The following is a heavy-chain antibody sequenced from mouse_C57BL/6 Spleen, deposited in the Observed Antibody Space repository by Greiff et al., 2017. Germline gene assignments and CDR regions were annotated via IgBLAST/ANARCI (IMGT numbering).Heavy chain of an antibody. Sequence: QVHVKQPGAELVRPGSSVKLSCKASGYTFTSYWMPWVKQRPIQGLEWIGNIDPSDSETHYNQKFKDQATLTVDKSSSTAYMQLSSLTSEDSAVYDCARSGDYLYYFDYWGQGTTLTVSS. CDR1: GYTFTSYW. J-gene: IGHJ2*01. V-gene: IGHV1-52*01. CDR3: ARSGDYLYYFDY. CDR2: IDPSDSET. D-gene: IGHD2-4*01.